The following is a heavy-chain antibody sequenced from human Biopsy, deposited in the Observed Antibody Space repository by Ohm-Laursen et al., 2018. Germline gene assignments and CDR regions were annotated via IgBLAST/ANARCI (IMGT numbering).Heavy chain of an antibody. CDR3: ARRDSLDY. Sequence: GASVKVSCKASGYSFSTYDVNWVRQARGQGLEWMGVMTPTTTYAQKFQGRLTMTRDTSTSTVYMELSSLRSEDTAVYYCARRDSLDYWGQGTLVTVSS. V-gene: IGHV1-46*01. J-gene: IGHJ4*02. CDR1: GYSFSTYD. CDR2: MTPTT.